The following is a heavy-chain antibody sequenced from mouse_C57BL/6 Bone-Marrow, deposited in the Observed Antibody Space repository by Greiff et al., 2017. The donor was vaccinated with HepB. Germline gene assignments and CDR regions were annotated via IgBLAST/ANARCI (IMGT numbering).Heavy chain of an antibody. D-gene: IGHD1-1*01. Sequence: VHVKQSGAELVRPGASVKLSCTASGFNIKDYYMHWVKQRPEQGLEWIGRIDPEDGDTEYAPKFPGKATMTADTSSNTAYLQLSSLTSEDTAVYYCTGGSSPYWYFDVWGTGTTVTVSS. CDR1: GFNIKDYY. V-gene: IGHV14-1*01. CDR2: IDPEDGDT. J-gene: IGHJ1*03. CDR3: TGGSSPYWYFDV.